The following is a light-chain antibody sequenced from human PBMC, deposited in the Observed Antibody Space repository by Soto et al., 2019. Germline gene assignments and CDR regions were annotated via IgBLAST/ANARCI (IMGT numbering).Light chain of an antibody. V-gene: IGKV1-33*01. CDR2: DAS. CDR1: QDISNY. Sequence: DIQMTQSPSSLSASVGDRVTITCQASQDISNYLNWYQQKPGKAPKLLIYDASNLETGFPSRFRGSGSGTDFSFTIRSLQPEDIATYYCQLYDNLFTFGPGTKVDIK. CDR3: QLYDNLFT. J-gene: IGKJ3*01.